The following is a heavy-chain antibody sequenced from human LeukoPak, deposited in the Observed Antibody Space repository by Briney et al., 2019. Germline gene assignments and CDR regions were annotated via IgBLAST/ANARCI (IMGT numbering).Heavy chain of an antibody. J-gene: IGHJ4*02. Sequence: GGSLRLSCAASGFTFSSYGMHWVRQAPGKGLEWVSSITTSSSYIYYADSVKGRFTISRDNAKNSLYLQMNSLRAEDTAVYYCARDLGGYSYGSHFDYWGQGTLVTVSS. D-gene: IGHD5-18*01. CDR2: ITTSSSYI. CDR1: GFTFSSYG. V-gene: IGHV3-21*01. CDR3: ARDLGGYSYGSHFDY.